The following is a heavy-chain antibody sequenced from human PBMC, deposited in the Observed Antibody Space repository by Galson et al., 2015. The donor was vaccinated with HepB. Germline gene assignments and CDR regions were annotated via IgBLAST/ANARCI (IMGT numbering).Heavy chain of an antibody. Sequence: TLSLTCTVSGYAISSGGFYWSWIRQRPGKGLEWLGYISHTGGTYYNPSLGGRLTLSVDRWKNQFSLRLKSLTAADTAIYYCARTEERTTLGGGGLLFDPGGLGTLVIGSA. CDR2: ISHTGGT. CDR3: ARTEERTTLGGGGLLFDP. V-gene: IGHV4-31*03. J-gene: IGHJ5*02. D-gene: IGHD2/OR15-2a*01. CDR1: GYAISSGGFY.